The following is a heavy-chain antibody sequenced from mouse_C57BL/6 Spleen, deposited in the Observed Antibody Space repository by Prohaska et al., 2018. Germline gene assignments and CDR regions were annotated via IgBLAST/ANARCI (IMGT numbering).Heavy chain of an antibody. Sequence: EVKLEESGGGLVQPGGSMKLSCVASGFTFSTSWMNWVCQSPEKGLEWVAQIRLKSDNYATHYAESVKGRFTISRDDSKSSVYLQMNNVRAEDTGIYYCTADPNAYWGQGTLVTVSA. CDR3: TADPNAY. CDR2: IRLKSDNYAT. J-gene: IGHJ3*01. V-gene: IGHV6-3*01. CDR1: GFTFSTSW.